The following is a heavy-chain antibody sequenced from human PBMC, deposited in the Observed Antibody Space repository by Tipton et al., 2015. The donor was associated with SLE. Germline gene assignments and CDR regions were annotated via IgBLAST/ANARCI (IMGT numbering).Heavy chain of an antibody. Sequence: SLRLSCAASGFTFSSYAMHWVRQAPGKGLEWVAVISYDGSNKYYADSVKGRFTISRDNSKNTLYLQMNSLRAEDTAVYYCARDGFMDYYYYYMDVWGKGTTVTVPS. J-gene: IGHJ6*03. CDR3: ARDGFMDYYYYYMDV. CDR2: ISYDGSNK. CDR1: GFTFSSYA. V-gene: IGHV3-30*04. D-gene: IGHD3-10*01.